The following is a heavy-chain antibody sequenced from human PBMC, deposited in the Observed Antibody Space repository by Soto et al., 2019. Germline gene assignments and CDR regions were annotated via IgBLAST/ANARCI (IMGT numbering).Heavy chain of an antibody. CDR3: ARGDGSGSYRIIDY. CDR1: GFTFSSYA. D-gene: IGHD3-10*01. V-gene: IGHV3-30-3*01. Sequence: RLSCAASGFTFSSYAMHWVRQAPGKGLEWVAVISYDGSNKYYADSVKGRFTISRDNSKNTLYLQMNSLRAEDTAVYYCARGDGSGSYRIIDYWGQGTLVTSPQ. J-gene: IGHJ4*02. CDR2: ISYDGSNK.